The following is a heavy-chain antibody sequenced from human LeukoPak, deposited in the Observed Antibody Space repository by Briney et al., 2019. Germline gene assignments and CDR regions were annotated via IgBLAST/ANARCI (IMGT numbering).Heavy chain of an antibody. CDR3: ARHLVGATTGTLFDY. D-gene: IGHD1-26*01. CDR1: GGSISSYY. J-gene: IGHJ4*02. CDR2: IYYSGST. Sequence: SETLSLTCTVSGGSISSYYWSWIRQPPGKGLEWIGYIYYSGSTNYNPSLKSRVTISVDTSKNQFSLKLSSVTAADTAVYYCARHLVGATTGTLFDYWGRGTLVIVSS. V-gene: IGHV4-59*08.